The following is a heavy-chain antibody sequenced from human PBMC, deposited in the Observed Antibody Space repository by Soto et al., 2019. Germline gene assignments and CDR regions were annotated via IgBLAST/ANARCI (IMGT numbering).Heavy chain of an antibody. D-gene: IGHD3-22*01. CDR2: IYPGDSDT. J-gene: IGHJ6*02. CDR1: GYSFTSYW. Sequence: GEYLNISCKGSGYSFTSYWIGWVRQMPGKGLERMGIIYPGDSDTRYSPSFQGQVTISADKSISTAYLQWSSLKASDTAMYYCARHPRYYYDSSGSYDYGMDVWGQGTTVTVSS. CDR3: ARHPRYYYDSSGSYDYGMDV. V-gene: IGHV5-51*01.